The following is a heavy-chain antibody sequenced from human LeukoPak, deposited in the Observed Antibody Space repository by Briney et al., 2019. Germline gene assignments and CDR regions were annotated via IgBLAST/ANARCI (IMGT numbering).Heavy chain of an antibody. V-gene: IGHV3-11*06. J-gene: IGHJ4*02. CDR1: GFTFSDYY. Sequence: PGGSLRLSCAASGFTFSDYYMSWIRQAPGKGLEWVSYISSSSSYTNYADSVKGRFTISRDNAKNSLYLQMNSMRAEDTAVYYCARVREFFIGPGSFLGNYGAQEPLVTVS. D-gene: IGHD3-16*01. CDR2: ISSSSSYT. CDR3: ARVREFFIGPGSFLGNY.